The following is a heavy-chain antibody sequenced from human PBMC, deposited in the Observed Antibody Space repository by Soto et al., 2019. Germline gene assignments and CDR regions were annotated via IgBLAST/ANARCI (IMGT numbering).Heavy chain of an antibody. Sequence: SETLSLTCAVSGYSISSSNWWGWIRQPPGKGLEWIGYIYYSGTTYYNPSLKSRVTISVDTSKNLFSLKLTSVTAADTAMYYCARPQFSGTYHDTFNIWGQGTMVTVSS. D-gene: IGHD1-26*01. CDR2: IYYSGTT. V-gene: IGHV4-28*01. CDR1: GYSISSSNW. J-gene: IGHJ3*02. CDR3: ARPQFSGTYHDTFNI.